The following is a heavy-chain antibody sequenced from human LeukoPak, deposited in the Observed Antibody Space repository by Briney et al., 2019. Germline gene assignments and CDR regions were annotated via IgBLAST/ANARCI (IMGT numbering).Heavy chain of an antibody. Sequence: GGSLRLSCAASGFTFSNYWMSWVRQAPGKGLEWVGNIKQDGSEKYYVDSVKGRFTISRDNAKNSLYLQMNSLRAEDTAVYYCAELGITMIGGVWGEGTTVTVSS. CDR1: GFTFSNYW. J-gene: IGHJ6*04. CDR3: AELGITMIGGV. D-gene: IGHD3-10*02. V-gene: IGHV3-7*01. CDR2: IKQDGSEK.